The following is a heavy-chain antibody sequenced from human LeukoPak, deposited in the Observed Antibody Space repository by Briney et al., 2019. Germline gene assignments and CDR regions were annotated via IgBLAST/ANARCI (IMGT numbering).Heavy chain of an antibody. J-gene: IGHJ4*02. D-gene: IGHD6-13*01. CDR2: IYSGGST. CDR1: GFTVSSNY. Sequence: GGSLRLSCAASGFTVSSNYMSWVRQAPGKGLEWVSVIYSGGSTYYADSVKGRFTISRDNSKNTLYLQMNSLRAEDTAVYYCAKMGIAAAGTADYWGQGTLVTVSS. CDR3: AKMGIAAAGTADY. V-gene: IGHV3-53*01.